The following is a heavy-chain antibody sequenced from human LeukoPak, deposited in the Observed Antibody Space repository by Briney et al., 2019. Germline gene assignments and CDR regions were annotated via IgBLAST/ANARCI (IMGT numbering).Heavy chain of an antibody. CDR2: IIPIFGTA. D-gene: IGHD3-3*01. CDR1: GGTFSSYA. Sequence: SVKVSCKASGGTFSSYAISWVRQAPGQGLEWMGGIIPIFGTANYAQKFRGRVTITADKSTRTAYMELSSLRSEDTAVYYCARGPPGVIRFLEWNSPLDYWGQGTLVTVSS. CDR3: ARGPPGVIRFLEWNSPLDY. V-gene: IGHV1-69*06. J-gene: IGHJ4*02.